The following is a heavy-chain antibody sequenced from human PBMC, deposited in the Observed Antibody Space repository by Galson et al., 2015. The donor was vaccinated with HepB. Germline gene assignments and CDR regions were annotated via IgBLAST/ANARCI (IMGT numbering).Heavy chain of an antibody. CDR3: ATLTSYSSSHDY. Sequence: SLRLSCAASGFTFSSYGMHWVRQAPGKGLEWVAFIWYDGRNKYYGDSLKGRFTISRDNAKNSLYLQMNSLRAEDTAVYYCATLTSYSSSHDYWGQGTLVTVSS. V-gene: IGHV3-33*03. CDR1: GFTFSSYG. J-gene: IGHJ4*02. D-gene: IGHD6-13*01. CDR2: IWYDGRNK.